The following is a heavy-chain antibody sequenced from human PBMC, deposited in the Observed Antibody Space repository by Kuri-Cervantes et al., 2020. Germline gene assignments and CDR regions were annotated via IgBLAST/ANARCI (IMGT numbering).Heavy chain of an antibody. CDR1: GFTFTAYG. D-gene: IGHD3-10*01. J-gene: IGHJ2*01. Sequence: SLKISCAASGFTFTAYGMSWVRQAPGKGLEWVSGISWNSGSIRYADSVKGRFTISRDNARNSLNLQMNSLRAEDTALYYCAKTGVSSTYWYFDLWGRGTLVTVSS. CDR3: AKTGVSSTYWYFDL. V-gene: IGHV3-9*01. CDR2: ISWNSGSI.